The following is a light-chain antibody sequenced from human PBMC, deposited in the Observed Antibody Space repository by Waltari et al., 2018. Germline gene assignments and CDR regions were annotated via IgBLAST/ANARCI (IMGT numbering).Light chain of an antibody. CDR2: KAS. CDR1: QAINNW. CDR3: LHYHSYSPMYT. J-gene: IGKJ2*01. Sequence: DIQMTQSPSTLSASVGDRVTITCRASQAINNWLAWYQQKPGKAPSLLIYKASSLESGGPSRFSGSGSGTEFTLTISSLQSDDFATYYCLHYHSYSPMYTFGQGTKLEIK. V-gene: IGKV1-5*03.